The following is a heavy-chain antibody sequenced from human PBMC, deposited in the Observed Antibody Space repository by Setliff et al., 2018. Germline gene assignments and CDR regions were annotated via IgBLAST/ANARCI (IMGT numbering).Heavy chain of an antibody. CDR1: GYNFNSHW. J-gene: IGHJ1*01. CDR3: ARLPSTGSAFFQH. D-gene: IGHD1-1*01. CDR2: IFPADSET. V-gene: IGHV5-51*01. Sequence: GESLKISCATSGYNFNSHWIAWVRQVPGGGLEWMGLIFPADSETRYSPSFQGQFSMSVDTSINTAYLQWNSLKASDTALYFCARLPSTGSAFFQHWGQGTLVTVSS.